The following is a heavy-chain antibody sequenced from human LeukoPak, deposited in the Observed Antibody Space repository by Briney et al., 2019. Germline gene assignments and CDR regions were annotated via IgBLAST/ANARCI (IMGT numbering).Heavy chain of an antibody. V-gene: IGHV3-30-3*01. D-gene: IGHD3-10*02. Sequence: GGSLRLSCAASGFTFSSYAMHWVRQAPGKGLEWVALISYDGSNKYYADSVKGRFTISRDNSKNTLSLQMSSLRAEDTAVFYCARAPRFGMFDMDVWGKGTTVTVSS. CDR1: GFTFSSYA. CDR3: ARAPRFGMFDMDV. CDR2: ISYDGSNK. J-gene: IGHJ6*03.